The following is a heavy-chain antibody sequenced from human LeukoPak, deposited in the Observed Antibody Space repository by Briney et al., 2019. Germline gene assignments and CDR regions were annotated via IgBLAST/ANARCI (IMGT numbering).Heavy chain of an antibody. CDR3: AKSTLYYDSSGYWGYFDY. CDR1: GFTFSSYA. CDR2: ITGGGDTT. V-gene: IGHV3-23*01. J-gene: IGHJ4*02. D-gene: IGHD3-22*01. Sequence: GGSLRLSCAASGFTFSSYAMTWVRQAPGKGLEWVSAITGGGDTTYYADSVKGRFTISRDNSKNTLYLQMNSLRAEDTAVYCCAKSTLYYDSSGYWGYFDYWGQGTLVTVSS.